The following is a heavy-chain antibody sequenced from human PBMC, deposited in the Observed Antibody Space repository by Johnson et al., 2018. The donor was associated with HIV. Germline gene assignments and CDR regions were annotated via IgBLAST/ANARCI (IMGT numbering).Heavy chain of an antibody. Sequence: EVQLVESGGGVVRPGGSLKLSCAASGFSFDDYGMSWVRQPPGKGLEWVSGIDWNGGSTSYADSVRGRFTISRDNAKNSLYLQMNSLRAEDTALYYCTRARESSSWYNGDAFDIWGQGTMVTVSS. CDR1: GFSFDDYG. CDR3: TRARESSSWYNGDAFDI. V-gene: IGHV3-20*04. CDR2: IDWNGGST. J-gene: IGHJ3*02. D-gene: IGHD6-13*01.